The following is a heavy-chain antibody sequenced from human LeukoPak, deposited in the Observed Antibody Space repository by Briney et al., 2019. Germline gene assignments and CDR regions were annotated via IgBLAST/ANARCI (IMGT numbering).Heavy chain of an antibody. CDR1: GYTFTSYG. J-gene: IGHJ4*02. CDR2: ISAYNGNT. CDR3: ARSIVDFWSGYFLGIDY. V-gene: IGHV1-18*01. Sequence: GASVKVSCKASGYTFTSYGISWVRQAPGQGLEWMGWISAYNGNTNYAQKLQGRVTMTTDTSTSTAYMELRSLRSDDTAVYYCARSIVDFWSGYFLGIDYWGQGTLVTVSS. D-gene: IGHD3-3*01.